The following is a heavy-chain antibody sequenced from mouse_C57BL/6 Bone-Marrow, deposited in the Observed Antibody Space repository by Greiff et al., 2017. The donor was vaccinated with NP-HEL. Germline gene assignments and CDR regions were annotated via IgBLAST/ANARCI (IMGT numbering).Heavy chain of an antibody. V-gene: IGHV1-55*01. CDR2: IYPGSGST. Sequence: QVQLQQPGAELVKPGASVKMSCKASGYTFTSYWITWVKQRPGQGLEWIGDIYPGSGSTNYNEKFKSKATLTVDTSSSTAYMQLSSLTSEDSAVYYCARKGYYYGMRAMDYWGQGTSVTVSS. D-gene: IGHD1-1*01. CDR1: GYTFTSYW. CDR3: ARKGYYYGMRAMDY. J-gene: IGHJ4*01.